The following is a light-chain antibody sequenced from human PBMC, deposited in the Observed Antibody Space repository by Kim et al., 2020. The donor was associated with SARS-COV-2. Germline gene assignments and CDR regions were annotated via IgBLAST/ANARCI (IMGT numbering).Light chain of an antibody. Sequence: DIVLTQSPGTLSLSPGEGATLSCRASQSVSGDYLGWYQQRPGQAPRLLVYGASTRATGIPDRFSGSGSGTDFTLTISRLGPEDFAVYFCQQYGTPPWTFGQGTKVDIK. J-gene: IGKJ1*01. CDR1: QSVSGDY. CDR3: QQYGTPPWT. V-gene: IGKV3-20*01. CDR2: GAS.